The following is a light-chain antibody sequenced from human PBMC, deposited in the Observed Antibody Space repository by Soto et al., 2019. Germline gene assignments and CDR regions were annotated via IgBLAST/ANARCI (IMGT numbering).Light chain of an antibody. CDR3: ETWDSNTRV. J-gene: IGLJ3*02. CDR1: SGHSSYI. V-gene: IGLV4-60*02. CDR2: LEGSGSY. Sequence: QSVLTQSSSASASLGSSVKLTCTLSSGHSSYIIAWHQQQPGKAPRYLMKLEGSGSYNKGSGVPDRFSGYSSGADRYLTISNLQFEDEADYYCETWDSNTRVFGGGTAVTVL.